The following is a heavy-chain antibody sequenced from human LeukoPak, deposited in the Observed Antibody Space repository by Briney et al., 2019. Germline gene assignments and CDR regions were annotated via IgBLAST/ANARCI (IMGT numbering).Heavy chain of an antibody. CDR3: ARAKYYYDSSGYSGWYYMDV. V-gene: IGHV1-46*01. CDR1: GYTFTSYY. Sequence: ASVKVSCKASGYTFTSYYMHWVRQAPGQGLEWMGIINPSGGSTSYAQKFQGRVTMTRDMSTSTVYMELSSLRSEDTAVYYCARAKYYYDSSGYSGWYYMDVWGQGTMVTVSS. D-gene: IGHD3-22*01. J-gene: IGHJ3*01. CDR2: INPSGGST.